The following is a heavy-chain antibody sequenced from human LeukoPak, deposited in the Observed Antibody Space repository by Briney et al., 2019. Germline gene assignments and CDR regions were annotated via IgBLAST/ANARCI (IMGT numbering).Heavy chain of an antibody. D-gene: IGHD5-18*01. V-gene: IGHV3-11*04. CDR3: ARDRGYSYGYNMDV. J-gene: IGHJ6*03. CDR2: ISSSSSTI. CDR1: GFTFSDYY. Sequence: PGGSLRLSCAASGFTFSDYYMSWIRQAPGKGLEWVSYISSSSSTIYYADSVKGRFTISRDNAKNSLYLQMNSLRAEDTAVYYCARDRGYSYGYNMDVWGKGTTVTVSS.